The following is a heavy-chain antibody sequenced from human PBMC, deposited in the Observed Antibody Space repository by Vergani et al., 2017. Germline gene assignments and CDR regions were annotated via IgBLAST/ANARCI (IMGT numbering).Heavy chain of an antibody. V-gene: IGHV1-18*04. CDR2: ISAYNGNT. D-gene: IGHD6-19*01. J-gene: IGHJ5*02. CDR1: GYTFTSYG. Sequence: QVQLVQSGAEVKKPGASVKVSCKASGYTFTSYGISWVRQAPGQGLEWMGWISAYNGNTNYAQKLQGRVTMTTGTSTSTAYMELRSLRSDETAVYYCARDHACIAVAGTLPNWFDPWGQGTLVTVSS. CDR3: ARDHACIAVAGTLPNWFDP.